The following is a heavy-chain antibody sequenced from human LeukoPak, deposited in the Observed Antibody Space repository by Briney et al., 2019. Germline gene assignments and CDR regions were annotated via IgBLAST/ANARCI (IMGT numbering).Heavy chain of an antibody. CDR1: GGSISSGDYY. CDR2: IYYSGST. CDR3: ARAGYCSGGSCYGRFYYYGMDV. J-gene: IGHJ6*04. Sequence: PSETLSLTCTVSGGSISSGDYYWSWIRQPPGKGLEWIGYIYYSGSTYYNPSLKSRVTISVDTSKNQFSLKLSSVTAADTAVYYCARAGYCSGGSCYGRFYYYGMDVWGKGTTATVSS. D-gene: IGHD2-15*01. V-gene: IGHV4-30-4*01.